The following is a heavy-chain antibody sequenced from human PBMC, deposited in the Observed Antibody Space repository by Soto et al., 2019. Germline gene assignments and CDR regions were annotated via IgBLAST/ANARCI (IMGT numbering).Heavy chain of an antibody. D-gene: IGHD1-26*01. J-gene: IGHJ4*02. CDR2: ISSSSSYI. CDR3: ASGGRGSPEGIDY. V-gene: IGHV3-21*01. Sequence: EVQLVESGGGLVKPGGSLRLSCAASGFTFSSYSMNWVRQAPGKGLEWVSSISSSSSYIYYADSVTGRFTIARDNAKNSLYLQMNSLRAEATAVYYCASGGRGSPEGIDYWGQGTLVTVAS. CDR1: GFTFSSYS.